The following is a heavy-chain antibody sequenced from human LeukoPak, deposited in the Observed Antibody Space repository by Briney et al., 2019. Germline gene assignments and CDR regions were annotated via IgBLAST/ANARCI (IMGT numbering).Heavy chain of an antibody. Sequence: GGSLRLSCAASGFTFSSYAMHWVRQAPGKGLEWVAVISYDGSNKYYADSVKGRFTISRDNSKNSLYLQMNSLRAEDTALYYCAKDMPRFSYGLNPDYWGQGTLVTVSS. CDR2: ISYDGSNK. CDR3: AKDMPRFSYGLNPDY. J-gene: IGHJ4*02. D-gene: IGHD5-18*01. CDR1: GFTFSSYA. V-gene: IGHV3-30*04.